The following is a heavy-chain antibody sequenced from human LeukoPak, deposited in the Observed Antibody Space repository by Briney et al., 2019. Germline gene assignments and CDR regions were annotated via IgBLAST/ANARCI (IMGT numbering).Heavy chain of an antibody. Sequence: SETLSLTCAVYGGSLSGYYWRWIRQPPGKGLEWIGEINHSGSTNYNPSLKSRVTISVDTSKNQFSLKLSSVTASDTAVYYCARGRSYGYYFDYWGRGTLVTVSS. D-gene: IGHD1-26*01. V-gene: IGHV4-34*01. CDR2: INHSGST. CDR3: ARGRSYGYYFDY. J-gene: IGHJ4*02. CDR1: GGSLSGYY.